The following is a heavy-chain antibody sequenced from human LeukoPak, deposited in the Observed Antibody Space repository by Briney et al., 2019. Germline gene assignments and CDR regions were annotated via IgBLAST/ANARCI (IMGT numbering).Heavy chain of an antibody. CDR1: GFTFSSYA. CDR2: ITNSGVTT. Sequence: PGRSLRLSCAASGFTFSSYAMHWVRQAPGKGLEWVSLITNSGVTTHYADSVKGRFTISRDNSRSTLYLQLNSLRADDTALYYCAKARLYCSSGTCSDHPATLTGMDVWGQGTTVTVS. D-gene: IGHD2-2*01. J-gene: IGHJ6*02. V-gene: IGHV3-30-3*01. CDR3: AKARLYCSSGTCSDHPATLTGMDV.